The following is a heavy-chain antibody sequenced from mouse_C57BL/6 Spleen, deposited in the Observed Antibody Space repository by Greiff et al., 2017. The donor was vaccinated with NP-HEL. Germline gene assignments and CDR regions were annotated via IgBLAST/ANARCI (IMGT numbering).Heavy chain of an antibody. CDR3: ARGGITTVAFDY. J-gene: IGHJ2*01. D-gene: IGHD1-1*01. CDR1: GYTFTSYG. V-gene: IGHV1-81*01. CDR2: IYPRSGNT. Sequence: VQLQQSGAELARPGASVKLSCKASGYTFTSYGISWVKQRTGQGLEWIGEIYPRSGNTYYNEKFKGKATLTADKSSSTAYMELRSLTSEDSAVYFCARGGITTVAFDYWGQGTTLTVSS.